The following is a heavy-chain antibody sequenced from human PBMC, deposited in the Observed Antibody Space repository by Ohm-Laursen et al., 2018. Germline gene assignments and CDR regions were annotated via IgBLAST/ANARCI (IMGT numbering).Heavy chain of an antibody. V-gene: IGHV3-13*01. J-gene: IGHJ4*02. Sequence: SLRLSCAASGFTFSSYDMHWVRQATGKGLEWVSAIGTAGDTYYPGSVKGRFTISRENAKNSLYLQMNSLRPEDTAVYYCVKESSTGYYRTADYWGQGTLVTVSS. CDR1: GFTFSSYD. CDR2: IGTAGDT. D-gene: IGHD3-9*01. CDR3: VKESSTGYYRTADY.